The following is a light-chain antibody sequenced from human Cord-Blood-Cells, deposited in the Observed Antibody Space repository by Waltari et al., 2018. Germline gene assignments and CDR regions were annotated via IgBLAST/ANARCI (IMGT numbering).Light chain of an antibody. CDR1: SSNIGSNY. CDR2: RNN. Sequence: QSVLTQPPSASGTPGQRVTISCSGSSSNIGSNYVYWYQQLPGTPPKLLIYRNNQRPSGGPDRFSGSKSGTSASLAISGLRSEDEADYYCAAWDDSLSGYVFGTGTKVTVL. V-gene: IGLV1-47*01. CDR3: AAWDDSLSGYV. J-gene: IGLJ1*01.